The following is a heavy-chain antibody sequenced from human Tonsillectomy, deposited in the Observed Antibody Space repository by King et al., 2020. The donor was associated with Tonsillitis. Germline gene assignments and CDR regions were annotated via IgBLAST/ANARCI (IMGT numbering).Heavy chain of an antibody. CDR3: ARGKGSVANYYYYYMDV. CDR1: GYTFTVYY. Sequence: QLVQSGAEVKKPGASVKVSCKASGYTFTVYYMHWVRQAPGQGLEWMGWINPNSGGTNYAQKFQGRVTMTRDTSLSTAYMELSRLRSDDTAVYYCARGKGSVANYYYYYMDVWGKGTTVTVSS. V-gene: IGHV1-2*02. J-gene: IGHJ6*03. CDR2: INPNSGGT. D-gene: IGHD2-15*01.